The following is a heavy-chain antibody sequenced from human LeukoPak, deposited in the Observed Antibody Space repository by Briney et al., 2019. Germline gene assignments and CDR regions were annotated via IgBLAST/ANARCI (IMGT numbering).Heavy chain of an antibody. CDR1: GGSFSSYY. J-gene: IGHJ4*02. V-gene: IGHV4-34*01. Sequence: PSETLSLTCTFYGGSFSSYYWSWVRQPPGKGLERIGEINHSGSTTYNPSLRSRVTISVDTSKNQFSLKLSSVTAADTAVYYCASNLDSWGQGTLVTVSS. CDR2: INHSGST. CDR3: ASNLDS. D-gene: IGHD2-2*03.